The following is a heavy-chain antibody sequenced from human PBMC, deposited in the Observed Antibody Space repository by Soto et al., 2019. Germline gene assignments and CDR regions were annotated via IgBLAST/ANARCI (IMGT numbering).Heavy chain of an antibody. D-gene: IGHD2-15*01. CDR1: GFTFSSYS. Sequence: EGQLVESGGGLVKPGGSLRLSCTASGFTFSSYSMNWVRQAPGKGLEWVSSISRSSSYLYYADSVKGRFTISRDNAKNSLYLQMNSLRAEDTAVYYCGAATGAYWGQGTLVTVSS. CDR3: GAATGAY. J-gene: IGHJ4*02. V-gene: IGHV3-21*01. CDR2: ISRSSSYL.